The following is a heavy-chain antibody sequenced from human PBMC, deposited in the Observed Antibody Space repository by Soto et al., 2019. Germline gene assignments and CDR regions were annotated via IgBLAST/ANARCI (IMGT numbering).Heavy chain of an antibody. CDR2: IHYSGST. V-gene: IGHV4-59*07. Sequence: SDTLSLTCAVYGGSFTGYYWTWIRQTPGKGLEWIGFIHYSGSTNYNPSLKSRVTISVDTSKNQFSLKLSSVTAADTAVYYCARGVRYFDYWGQGTLVTVS. D-gene: IGHD3-10*01. CDR3: ARGVRYFDY. J-gene: IGHJ4*02. CDR1: GGSFTGYY.